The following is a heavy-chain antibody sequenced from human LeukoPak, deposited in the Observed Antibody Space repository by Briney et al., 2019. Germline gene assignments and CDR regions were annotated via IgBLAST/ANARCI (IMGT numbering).Heavy chain of an antibody. CDR2: IYYSGST. CDR1: GFTVSSNY. Sequence: LRLSCVVSGFTVSSNYMSWVRQAPGMGLEWIGYIYYSGSTNYNPSLKSRVTISVDTSKNQFSLKLSSVTAADTAVYYCARDSRAAGLDYWGQGTLVTVSS. CDR3: ARDSRAAGLDY. D-gene: IGHD6-19*01. J-gene: IGHJ4*02. V-gene: IGHV4-59*02.